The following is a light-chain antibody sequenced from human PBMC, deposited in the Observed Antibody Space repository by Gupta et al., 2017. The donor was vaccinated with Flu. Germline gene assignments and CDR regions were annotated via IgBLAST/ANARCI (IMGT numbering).Light chain of an antibody. CDR2: EVS. J-gene: IGLJ1*01. Sequence: SSDVGGYNYVSWYQQHPGKAPKLMIYEVSNRPSGVSNRFSGSKSGNTASLTISGLQAEDEADYYCSSYTSGSTLYVFGTGTKVTVL. CDR1: SSDVGGYNY. V-gene: IGLV2-14*01. CDR3: SSYTSGSTLYV.